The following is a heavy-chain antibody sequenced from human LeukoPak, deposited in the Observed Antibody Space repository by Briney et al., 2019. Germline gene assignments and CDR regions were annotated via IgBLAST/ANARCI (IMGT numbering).Heavy chain of an antibody. V-gene: IGHV4-4*02. CDR3: ASRKLGNDY. J-gene: IGHJ4*02. Sequence: SETLSLTCAVSGGSISSNNWWSWVRQPPGKGLEWIGEIYHSGNNNYNPSLKSRVTISADTSKNQFSLKLISVTAADTAVYYCASRKLGNDYWGQGTLVTVSS. D-gene: IGHD7-27*01. CDR2: IYHSGNN. CDR1: GGSISSNNW.